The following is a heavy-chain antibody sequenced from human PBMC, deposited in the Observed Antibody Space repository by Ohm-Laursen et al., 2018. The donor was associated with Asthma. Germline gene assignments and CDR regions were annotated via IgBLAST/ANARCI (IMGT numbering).Heavy chain of an antibody. CDR2: IIPIFGTA. D-gene: IGHD3-22*01. J-gene: IGHJ3*02. CDR1: GGNFDTYA. Sequence: SSVKVSCKSSGGNFDTYAITWVRQAPGQGLEWMGGIIPIFGTANYAQKFQGRVTITADESTSTAYMELSSLRSEDTAVYYCTSFLSTSSGYYGDAFDIWGQGTMVTVSS. V-gene: IGHV1-69*01. CDR3: TSFLSTSSGYYGDAFDI.